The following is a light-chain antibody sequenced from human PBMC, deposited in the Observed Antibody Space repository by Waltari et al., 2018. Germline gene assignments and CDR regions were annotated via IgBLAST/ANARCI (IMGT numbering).Light chain of an antibody. Sequence: DIVMTQSPLSLPVTPGEPASISCRSSQSILHSNGYNYLDWYLQKPGTSPQLLIDWGSIRASGVPDRFSGSGSGTEFTLTISSLQPDDFATYYCQHYSGFSTFGLGTKV. V-gene: IGKV2-28*01. CDR3: QHYSGFST. J-gene: IGKJ1*01. CDR2: WGS. CDR1: QSILHSNGYNY.